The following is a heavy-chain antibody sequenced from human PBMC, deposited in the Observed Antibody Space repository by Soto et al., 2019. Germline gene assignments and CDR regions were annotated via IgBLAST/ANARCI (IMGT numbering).Heavy chain of an antibody. CDR2: IIPIFTTT. J-gene: IGHJ4*02. Sequence: SVKVSCKASGGTFSNSAIAWVRQAPGQGLEWLGMIIPIFTTTNYAQKFKDRLTISADGSTSTAYMELSGLKPEDTAVYFCARPSGLLGQYSALVDYWGQGTLVTVSS. CDR3: ARPSGLLGQYSALVDY. D-gene: IGHD6-6*01. CDR1: GGTFSNSA. V-gene: IGHV1-69*13.